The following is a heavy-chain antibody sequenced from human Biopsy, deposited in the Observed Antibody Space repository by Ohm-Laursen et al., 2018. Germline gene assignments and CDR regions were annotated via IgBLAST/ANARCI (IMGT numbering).Heavy chain of an antibody. Sequence: PGTLSLTCTVSGGSISSDYWSWIRQTPGKGLEWIGYIYYSGSTNYNPSLKGRVTITVDTSKNQFPLRLNSVTAADTAVYYWARATNSTGWPYYYFYGMDVWGQGTTVTVSS. CDR3: ARATNSTGWPYYYFYGMDV. J-gene: IGHJ6*02. D-gene: IGHD2/OR15-2a*01. CDR1: GGSISSDY. CDR2: IYYSGST. V-gene: IGHV4-59*01.